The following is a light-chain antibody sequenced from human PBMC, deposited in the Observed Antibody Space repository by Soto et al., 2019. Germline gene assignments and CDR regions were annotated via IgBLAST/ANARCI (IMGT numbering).Light chain of an antibody. CDR1: QSVRSY. CDR2: DAS. J-gene: IGKJ1*01. Sequence: EIVLTQSPATLSLSPWERATLSCRASQSVRSYLAWYQHKPGQAPRLLIYDASNRATGTPARFSGSGSGTDFTLTISSVEPEDSAVYYCQQRSNWLWTFGQGTKVEIK. CDR3: QQRSNWLWT. V-gene: IGKV3-11*01.